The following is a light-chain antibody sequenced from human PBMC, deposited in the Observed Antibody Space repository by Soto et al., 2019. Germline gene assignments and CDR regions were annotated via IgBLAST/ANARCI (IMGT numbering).Light chain of an antibody. CDR3: SSYTSSSTLGV. V-gene: IGLV2-14*01. CDR1: SSDVGGYNY. Sequence: QSVLTQPASVSGSPGQSTTISCTGTSSDVGGYNYVSWYQQHPGKAPKLMIYDVSNRPSGVSNRFSGSKSGNTASLTISGLQAEDEADYYCSSYTSSSTLGVFGTGTKGTVL. CDR2: DVS. J-gene: IGLJ1*01.